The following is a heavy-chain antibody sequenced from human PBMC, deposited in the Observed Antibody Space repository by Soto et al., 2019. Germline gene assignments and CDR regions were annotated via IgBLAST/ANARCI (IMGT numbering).Heavy chain of an antibody. Sequence: SETLSLTCTVYGGSFSGYFWGWIRQPPGKGLEWIGEINLGGSTNYNPSLKSRVTISVDTSKNQFSLKLSSVTAADTAFYYCARAVSTRPDGYYYYGMDVWGQGTTVTVSS. CDR1: GGSFSGYF. CDR2: INLGGST. V-gene: IGHV4-34*01. J-gene: IGHJ6*02. CDR3: ARAVSTRPDGYYYYGMDV. D-gene: IGHD6-6*01.